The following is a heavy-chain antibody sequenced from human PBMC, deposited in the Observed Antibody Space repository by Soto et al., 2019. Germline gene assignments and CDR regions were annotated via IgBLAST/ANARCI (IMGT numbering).Heavy chain of an antibody. J-gene: IGHJ5*02. CDR1: GFTFSSYG. D-gene: IGHD2-15*01. Sequence: QVQLVESGGGVVQPGRSLRLSCAASGFTFSSYGMHWVRQAPGKGLEWVAVIWYDGSNKYYADSVKGRFTISRDNSKNTLYLQMNSLRAEDTAVHYCARERFRYCSGGSCYLFDPWGQGTLVTVSS. V-gene: IGHV3-33*01. CDR3: ARERFRYCSGGSCYLFDP. CDR2: IWYDGSNK.